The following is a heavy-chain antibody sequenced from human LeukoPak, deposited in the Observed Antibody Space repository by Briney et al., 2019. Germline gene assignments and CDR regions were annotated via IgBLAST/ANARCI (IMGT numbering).Heavy chain of an antibody. CDR3: ASKDDFWSGYNY. Sequence: GVPLGLSCAASGFTFSSYSMNWVRRAPGKGLAWVSSISSSSSYIYYADSVKGRFTISRDNAKNSLYLQMNSLRAEDTAVYYCASKDDFWSGYNYWGQGTLVTVSS. CDR2: ISSSSSYI. J-gene: IGHJ4*02. D-gene: IGHD3-3*01. V-gene: IGHV3-21*01. CDR1: GFTFSSYS.